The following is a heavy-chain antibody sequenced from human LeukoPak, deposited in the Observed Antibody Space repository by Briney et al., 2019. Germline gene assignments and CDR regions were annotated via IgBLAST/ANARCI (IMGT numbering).Heavy chain of an antibody. Sequence: ASVKVSCKVSGYTLTELFMHWVRQAPGKGLEWMGGFDPEDGETIYAQKFQGRVTMTEDTSTDTAYMELSSLRSEDAAVYYCATGGLRYFGVFDPWGQGTLVTVSS. D-gene: IGHD3-9*01. CDR2: FDPEDGET. J-gene: IGHJ5*02. V-gene: IGHV1-24*01. CDR3: ATGGLRYFGVFDP. CDR1: GYTLTELF.